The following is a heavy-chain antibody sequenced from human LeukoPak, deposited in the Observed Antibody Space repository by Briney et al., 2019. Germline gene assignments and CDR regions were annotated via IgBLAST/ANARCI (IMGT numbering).Heavy chain of an antibody. Sequence: SETLSLTCTVSGGSISSSSYYWGWIRQPPGKGLEWIRSIYYSGSTYYNPSLKSRVTISVDTSKNQFSLKLSSVTAADTAVYYCARDLWAYYYGSGSYYEGDYWGQGTLVTVSS. CDR3: ARDLWAYYYGSGSYYEGDY. V-gene: IGHV4-39*07. CDR2: IYYSGST. D-gene: IGHD3-10*01. J-gene: IGHJ4*02. CDR1: GGSISSSSYY.